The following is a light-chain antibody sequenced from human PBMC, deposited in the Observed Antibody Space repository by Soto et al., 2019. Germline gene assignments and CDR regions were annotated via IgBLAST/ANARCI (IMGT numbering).Light chain of an antibody. CDR1: QSVSDN. CDR3: QQYNKWPRT. J-gene: IGKJ1*01. Sequence: EVLMTQSPDTLYVSPGERVTLSCRASQSVSDNLAWYQQKPGQGPRLLVYRASTRTLGIPARFSGSESGTEFTLTISSLQSEDFAVYYCQQYNKWPRTFGQGTKVDI. V-gene: IGKV3-15*01. CDR2: RAS.